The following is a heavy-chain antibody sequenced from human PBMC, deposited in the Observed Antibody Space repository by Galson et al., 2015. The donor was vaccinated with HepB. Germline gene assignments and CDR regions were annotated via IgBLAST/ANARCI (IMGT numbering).Heavy chain of an antibody. Sequence: SLRLSCAASGFSFSSYWMHWVRQAPGKGLVWVSRIHNDGSSTSYAVSVEGRFTISRDNAKSTLYLQMNSPKDEDTAVYYCARGVAAFPDWNFDLWGRGTLVTVSS. D-gene: IGHD6-6*01. J-gene: IGHJ2*01. CDR3: ARGVAAFPDWNFDL. CDR1: GFSFSSYW. V-gene: IGHV3-74*01. CDR2: IHNDGSST.